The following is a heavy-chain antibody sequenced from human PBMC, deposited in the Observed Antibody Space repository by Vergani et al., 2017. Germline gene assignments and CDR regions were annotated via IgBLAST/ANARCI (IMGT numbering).Heavy chain of an antibody. Sequence: QVQLEESGPGLVKPSETLSLTCTVSGGSFNTYYWSWIRQSPGKGLEWIGYIYSTGSTNYNPSLNSRVTMSVDTSKNQFSLKLSSVTAADTAVYYCTRHWAVVAANNWFDPLGQGTLVNVSS. V-gene: IGHV4-59*08. CDR1: GGSFNTYY. CDR2: IYSTGST. CDR3: TRHWAVVAANNWFDP. J-gene: IGHJ5*02. D-gene: IGHD2-15*01.